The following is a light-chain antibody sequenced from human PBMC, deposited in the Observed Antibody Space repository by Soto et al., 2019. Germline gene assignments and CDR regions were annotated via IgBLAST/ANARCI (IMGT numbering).Light chain of an antibody. V-gene: IGKV3-20*01. J-gene: IGKJ1*01. Sequence: EIVLTQSPGTLSLSPGERATLSCRASQGVGSYYLAWYQQKPGQAPRLLIYDASTRATGIPDRFSGSGSGTDFTLTISRLEPEDFAVYYCQHYGSSRTFGQGTKVEMK. CDR3: QHYGSSRT. CDR2: DAS. CDR1: QGVGSYY.